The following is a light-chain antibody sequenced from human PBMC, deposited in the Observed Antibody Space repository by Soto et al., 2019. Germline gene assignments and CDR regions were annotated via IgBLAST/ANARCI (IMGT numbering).Light chain of an antibody. J-gene: IGKJ1*01. V-gene: IGKV3-11*01. CDR1: QSVRGH. Sequence: EIVLTQSPATLSLSPGERATLSCRASQSVRGHLAWYQHKPGQAPRLLIYDASNRATGIPARFSGGGSGTDFTLTISSLDPEDFAFYYCQQFHYWWTFGQGTKVEIK. CDR3: QQFHYWWT. CDR2: DAS.